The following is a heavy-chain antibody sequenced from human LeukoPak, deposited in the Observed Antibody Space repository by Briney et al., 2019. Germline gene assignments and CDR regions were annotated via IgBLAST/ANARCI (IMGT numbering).Heavy chain of an antibody. D-gene: IGHD6-13*01. Sequence: PGGSLRLSCAASGFTFSDYYMSWIRQAPGKGLECVSYISSSGNTTYHADSVKGRFTISRDNAKNSLYLQMSSLRVEDTAVYYCARDGGSSWYFDYWGQGTLVTVSS. CDR1: GFTFSDYY. V-gene: IGHV3-11*04. J-gene: IGHJ4*02. CDR2: ISSSGNTT. CDR3: ARDGGSSWYFDY.